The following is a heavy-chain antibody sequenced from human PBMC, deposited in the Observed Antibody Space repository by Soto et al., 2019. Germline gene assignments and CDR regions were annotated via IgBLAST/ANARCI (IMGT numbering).Heavy chain of an antibody. CDR2: IYYSGST. CDR3: ARAFARRQDV. V-gene: IGHV4-61*01. Sequence: SETLSLTCTVSGGSVSSGSYYWSWIRQPPGKGLVWIGDIYYSGSTNYNPSLKSRVTISVDTSKNQFSLKLSSVTAADTAVYYCARAFARRQDVWGQGTTVTVSS. J-gene: IGHJ6*02. CDR1: GGSVSSGSYY. D-gene: IGHD2-21*01.